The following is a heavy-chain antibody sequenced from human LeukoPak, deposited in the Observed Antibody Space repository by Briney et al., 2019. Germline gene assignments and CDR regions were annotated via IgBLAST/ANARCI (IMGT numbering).Heavy chain of an antibody. CDR2: ISSSSSTI. V-gene: IGHV3-48*04. CDR1: GFTFSSYS. Sequence: GGSLRLSCAASGFTFSSYSMDWVRQAPGKGLEWVSYISSSSSTIYYADSVKGRFSISRDNAKNSLYLQMNSLRAEDTAVYYCARDREKYCSSTSCPTDYYYYMDVWGKGTTVTVSS. CDR3: ARDREKYCSSTSCPTDYYYYMDV. J-gene: IGHJ6*03. D-gene: IGHD2-2*01.